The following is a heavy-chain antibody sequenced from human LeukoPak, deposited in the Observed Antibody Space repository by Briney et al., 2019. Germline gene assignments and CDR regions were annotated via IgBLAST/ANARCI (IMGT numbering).Heavy chain of an antibody. CDR1: GFTFSNYA. CDR2: ISGSGGST. J-gene: IGHJ6*02. V-gene: IGHV3-23*01. Sequence: TGGSLRLSCAASGFTFSNYAMSWVSQAPGKGLEWVARISGSGGSTYYADSVKGRFTISRHNSKNTLSLQMNSLRAEDTAVYFCAKYRGSDYAMDVWGQGTTVTVSS. D-gene: IGHD3-10*01. CDR3: AKYRGSDYAMDV.